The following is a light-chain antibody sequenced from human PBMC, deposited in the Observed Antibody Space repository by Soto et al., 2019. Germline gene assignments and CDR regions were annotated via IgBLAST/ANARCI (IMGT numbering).Light chain of an antibody. CDR3: QQYNNWPGT. Sequence: ETVMTQSPATLYVSPGERATLSCRASQSVSSNLAWYQQKPGQAPRLLIYGTSTRATGIPARFSGSGSGAEFTLTISSLQSEDFAVYYCQQYNNWPGTFGQGTKVEIK. V-gene: IGKV3-15*01. J-gene: IGKJ1*01. CDR2: GTS. CDR1: QSVSSN.